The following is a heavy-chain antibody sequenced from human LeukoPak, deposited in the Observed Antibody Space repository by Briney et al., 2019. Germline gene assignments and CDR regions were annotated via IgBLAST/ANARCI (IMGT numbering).Heavy chain of an antibody. CDR3: ARGAYCTNGVCYNDY. CDR1: GGSLSSYY. D-gene: IGHD2-8*01. CDR2: IYYSWST. J-gene: IGHJ4*02. V-gene: IGHV4-59*01. Sequence: PSETLSLTCTVSGGSLSSYYWSWIRHPPGKGLGWVGYIYYSWSTNYSPSLKSRVPISVDQSKNQVSLKLRSVTAADTAVYYCARGAYCTNGVCYNDYWGQGTLVAVSS.